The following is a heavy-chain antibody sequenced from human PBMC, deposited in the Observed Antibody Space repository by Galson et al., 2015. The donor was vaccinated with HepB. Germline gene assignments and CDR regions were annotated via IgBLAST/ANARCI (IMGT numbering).Heavy chain of an antibody. D-gene: IGHD1-26*01. Sequence: SLRLSCAASGFIFSDYYMTWVRQAPGKGLEWVSYISGGSGHTNYADSVKGRFTVSRDNAKNSLYLQMNSLRAEDAAVYYCARVYPLGGAFDYWGQGTLVTASS. J-gene: IGHJ4*02. CDR2: ISGGSGHT. CDR1: GFIFSDYY. V-gene: IGHV3-11*05. CDR3: ARVYPLGGAFDY.